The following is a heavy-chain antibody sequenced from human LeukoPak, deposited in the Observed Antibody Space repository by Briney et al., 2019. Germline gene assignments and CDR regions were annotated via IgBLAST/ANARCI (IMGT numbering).Heavy chain of an antibody. Sequence: ASVKVSCKASGYTFTSYGISWVRQASGQGLEWMGWISAYNGNTNYAQKLQGRVTMTTDTSTSTAYMELRSLRSDDTAVYYCARDCSGGSCYYNYFDYWGQGTLVTVSS. V-gene: IGHV1-18*04. J-gene: IGHJ4*02. CDR1: GYTFTSYG. D-gene: IGHD2-15*01. CDR3: ARDCSGGSCYYNYFDY. CDR2: ISAYNGNT.